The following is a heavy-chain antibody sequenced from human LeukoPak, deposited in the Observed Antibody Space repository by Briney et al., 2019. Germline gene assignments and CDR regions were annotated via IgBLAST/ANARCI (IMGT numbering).Heavy chain of an antibody. CDR1: GYTFIEYY. CDR3: ARDPNKQYPHYYMDV. D-gene: IGHD4-11*01. V-gene: IGHV1-2*02. Sequence: ASVKVSCKASGYTFIEYYVHWVRQAPGQGLEWMGWVDPKSGATEYAQRFKGRVTMTRDTSISTAYMELSRLRSDDTAVYYCARDPNKQYPHYYMDVWGKGTTVTVSS. J-gene: IGHJ6*03. CDR2: VDPKSGAT.